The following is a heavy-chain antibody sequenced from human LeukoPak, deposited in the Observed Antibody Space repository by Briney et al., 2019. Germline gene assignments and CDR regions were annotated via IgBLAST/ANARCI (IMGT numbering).Heavy chain of an antibody. J-gene: IGHJ4*02. CDR3: ARVKGEGAHFDY. CDR2: IYSGGST. Sequence: GGSLRLSCAASGFTVSSSYMSWVRQAPGKGLEWVSVIYSGGSTYYADSVKGRFTISRDNSKNTLYLQMNSLRAEDTAVYYCARVKGEGAHFDYWGQGTLVTVSS. V-gene: IGHV3-53*01. D-gene: IGHD1-26*01. CDR1: GFTVSSSY.